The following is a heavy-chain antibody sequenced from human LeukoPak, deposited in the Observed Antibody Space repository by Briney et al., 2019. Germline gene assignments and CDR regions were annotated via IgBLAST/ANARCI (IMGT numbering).Heavy chain of an antibody. V-gene: IGHV1-69*13. CDR3: ATAGASKGLDY. CDR1: GYTFTSYG. CDR2: IIPIFGTA. J-gene: IGHJ4*02. D-gene: IGHD1-26*01. Sequence: ASVKVSCKASGYTFTSYGISWVRQAPGQGLEWMGGIIPIFGTANYAQKFQGRVTITADESTSTAYMELSSLRSEDTAVYYCATAGASKGLDYWGQGTLVTVSS.